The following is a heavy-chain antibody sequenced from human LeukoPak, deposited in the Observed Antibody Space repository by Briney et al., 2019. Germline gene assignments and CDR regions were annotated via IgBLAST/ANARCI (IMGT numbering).Heavy chain of an antibody. D-gene: IGHD3-10*01. CDR3: ARDSLWFGELLPHFDY. J-gene: IGHJ4*02. Sequence: ASVKVSCKASGYTFTGYYMHWVRQAPGQGLEWMGWINPNSGGTNYAQKFQGRVTMTRDTSISTAYMELSGLRSDDTAVYYCARDSLWFGELLPHFDYWGQGTLVTVSS. CDR2: INPNSGGT. CDR1: GYTFTGYY. V-gene: IGHV1-2*02.